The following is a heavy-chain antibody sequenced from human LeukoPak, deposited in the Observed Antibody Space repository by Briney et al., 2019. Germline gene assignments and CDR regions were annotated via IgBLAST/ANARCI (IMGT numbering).Heavy chain of an antibody. CDR3: AKDLSGSYVEYYFDY. V-gene: IGHV3-23*01. J-gene: IGHJ4*02. CDR2: ISGSGGST. Sequence: GGSLRLSCAASGFTFSTYWMSWVRQAPGKGLEWVSAISGSGGSTYYADSVKGRFTISRDNSKNTLYLQMNSLRAEDTAVYYCAKDLSGSYVEYYFDYWGQGTLVTVSS. D-gene: IGHD1-26*01. CDR1: GFTFSTYW.